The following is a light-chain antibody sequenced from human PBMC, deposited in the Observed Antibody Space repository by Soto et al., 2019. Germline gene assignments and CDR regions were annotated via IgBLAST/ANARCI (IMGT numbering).Light chain of an antibody. Sequence: QSALTQPPSASGSPGQSVTISCTGTSSDVGAYKYVSWYQQHPGKAPKLMIYEVSKRPSGVPDRFSGSKSGNTASLTVSGLQAEDEADYYCSSYAGSNNWVFGGGTNVTVL. CDR1: SSDVGAYKY. CDR2: EVS. J-gene: IGLJ3*02. CDR3: SSYAGSNNWV. V-gene: IGLV2-8*01.